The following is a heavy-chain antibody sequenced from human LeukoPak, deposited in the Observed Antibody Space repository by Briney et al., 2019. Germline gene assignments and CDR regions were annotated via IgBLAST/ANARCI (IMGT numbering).Heavy chain of an antibody. D-gene: IGHD1-1*01. Sequence: ASVKVSCKASGYTFTSYGISWVRQAPGQGLEWMGWISAYSGNTNYAQKLQGRVTMTTDTSTSTAYMELRRLSSDDTAVYYCARDPSGRGTFDYWGQGTLVTVSS. CDR2: ISAYSGNT. CDR3: ARDPSGRGTFDY. J-gene: IGHJ4*02. CDR1: GYTFTSYG. V-gene: IGHV1-18*01.